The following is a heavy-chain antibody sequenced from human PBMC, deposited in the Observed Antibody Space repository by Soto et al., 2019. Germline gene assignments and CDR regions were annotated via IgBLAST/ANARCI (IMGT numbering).Heavy chain of an antibody. CDR3: ARGGSLWFGELLAVYTGMDV. CDR1: GYTFTGYY. J-gene: IGHJ6*02. D-gene: IGHD3-10*01. V-gene: IGHV1-2*04. CDR2: INPNSGGT. Sequence: ASVKVSYKASGYTFTGYYMHWVRQAPGQGLEWMGWINPNSGGTNYAQKFQGWVTMTRDTSISTAYMELSRLRSDDTAVYYCARGGSLWFGELLAVYTGMDVWGQGSTVTVPS.